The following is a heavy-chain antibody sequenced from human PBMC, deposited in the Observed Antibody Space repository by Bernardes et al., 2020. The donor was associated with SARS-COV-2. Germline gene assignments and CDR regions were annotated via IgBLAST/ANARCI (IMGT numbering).Heavy chain of an antibody. CDR1: GYTFSSYG. D-gene: IGHD5-18*01. CDR2: ISADNGDT. J-gene: IGHJ5*02. CDR3: ATVVGYSYGGGWFDP. V-gene: IGHV1-18*01. Sequence: ASVKAACKASGYTFSSYGMSWVRQAPGQGLEWMGWISADNGDTNYAQKFQGRVTMTTDTSTSTAYMELRSLRSDDTAVYYCATVVGYSYGGGWFDPWGQGTLVTVSS.